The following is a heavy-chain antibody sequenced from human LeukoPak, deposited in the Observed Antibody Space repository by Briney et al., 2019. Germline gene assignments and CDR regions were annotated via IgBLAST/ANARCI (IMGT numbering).Heavy chain of an antibody. CDR2: VWYDGSNK. CDR3: AKDLSLGAIDY. J-gene: IGHJ4*02. Sequence: GGSLRLSCAASGFTFSSYGMRWVRQAPGKGLEWVAVVWYDGSNKYYADSVKGRFTISRDNSKNTLYLQMNSLRAEDTAVYYCAKDLSLGAIDYWGQGTLVTVSS. D-gene: IGHD1-26*01. CDR1: GFTFSSYG. V-gene: IGHV3-33*06.